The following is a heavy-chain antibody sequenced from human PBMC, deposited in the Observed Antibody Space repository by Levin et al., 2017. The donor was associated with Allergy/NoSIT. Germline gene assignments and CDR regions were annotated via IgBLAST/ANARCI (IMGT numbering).Heavy chain of an antibody. CDR1: GYTFTSYG. Sequence: GESLKISCKASGYTFTSYGISWVRQAPGQGLEWMGWISAYNGNTNYAQKLQGRVTMTTDTSTSTAYMELRSLRSDDTAVYYCARDYTGGYYYGMDVWGQGTTVTVSS. J-gene: IGHJ6*02. CDR2: ISAYNGNT. V-gene: IGHV1-18*01. D-gene: IGHD3-16*01. CDR3: ARDYTGGYYYGMDV.